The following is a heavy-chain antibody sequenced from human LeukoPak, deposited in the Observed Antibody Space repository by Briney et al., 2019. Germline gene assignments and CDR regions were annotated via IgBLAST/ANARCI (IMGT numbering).Heavy chain of an antibody. CDR1: GGSISSYY. V-gene: IGHV4-59*01. Sequence: PSETLSLTCTVSGGSISSYYWSWIRQPPGKGLEWIGYIYYSGSTNYNPSLKSRVTISVDTSKNQFSLKLSSVTAADTAVYYCAIAGEYQGDYWGQGTLVTVSS. J-gene: IGHJ4*02. CDR2: IYYSGST. D-gene: IGHD2-2*01. CDR3: AIAGEYQGDY.